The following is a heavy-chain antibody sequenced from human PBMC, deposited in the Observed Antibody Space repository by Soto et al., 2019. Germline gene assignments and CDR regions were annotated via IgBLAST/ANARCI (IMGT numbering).Heavy chain of an antibody. CDR3: AKGASHAPFEK. CDR1: VFAFNDFA. Sequence: WWSLRLSCSASVFAFNDFAMNWVRQAPGKGPEWLSTISGSGDKTFHSDSVKGRFNISRDNSNNKMFLQMNSLRAEDTAIYYCAKGASHAPFEKWGRGTLVTVSS. J-gene: IGHJ4*02. V-gene: IGHV3-23*01. CDR2: ISGSGDKT.